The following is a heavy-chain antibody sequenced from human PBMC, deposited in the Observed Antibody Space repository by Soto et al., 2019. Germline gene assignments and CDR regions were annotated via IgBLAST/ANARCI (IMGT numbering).Heavy chain of an antibody. D-gene: IGHD2-2*01. CDR2: IYYSGST. CDR1: GGSISSYY. J-gene: IGHJ6*02. CDR3: ARDRTSDYYYGMDV. Sequence: QVQLQESGPGLVKPSETLSLTYTVSGGSISSYYWSWIRQPPGKGLEWIGYIYYSGSTNYNPSLKSRVTISVDTSKNQFSLKLSSVTAADTAVYYCARDRTSDYYYGMDVWGQGTTVTVSS. V-gene: IGHV4-59*01.